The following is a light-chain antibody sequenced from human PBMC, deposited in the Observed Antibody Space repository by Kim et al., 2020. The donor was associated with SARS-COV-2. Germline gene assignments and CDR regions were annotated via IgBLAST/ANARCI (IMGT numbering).Light chain of an antibody. Sequence: EIKMTQSPTTVSASVGDRVTITCRASQSVRSSLAWHQQKPGKAPYLVMYAASSLESWVPSRFSGSGSGTEFTLTINSLLPDDFATYYCHLYDNYPVTFGQGTKLEIK. CDR2: AAS. J-gene: IGKJ2*01. CDR3: HLYDNYPVT. CDR1: QSVRSS. V-gene: IGKV1-5*01.